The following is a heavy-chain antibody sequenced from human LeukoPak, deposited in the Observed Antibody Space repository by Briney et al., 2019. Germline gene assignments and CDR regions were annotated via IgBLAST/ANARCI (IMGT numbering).Heavy chain of an antibody. V-gene: IGHV1-2*02. CDR2: INPTTGDT. CDR1: GYTFTGYY. Sequence: ASVTVSCKASGYTFTGYYMHWVRQAPGQGLEWMGWINPTTGDTNYAQKFQGRVTMTRDTSISTAYMELSRLRSDDTAMYYCARGASYGVVTNYFDCWGQGTLVTVSS. CDR3: ARGASYGVVTNYFDC. D-gene: IGHD3-3*01. J-gene: IGHJ4*02.